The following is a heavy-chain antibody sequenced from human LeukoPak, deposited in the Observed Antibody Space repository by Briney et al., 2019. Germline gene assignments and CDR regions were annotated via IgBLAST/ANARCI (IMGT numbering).Heavy chain of an antibody. D-gene: IGHD2-2*01. J-gene: IGHJ4*02. CDR3: ASTYCSSTSCALGFDY. CDR1: GYTFTGYC. Sequence: VASVKASCKASGYTFTGYCMHWVRQAPGQGLEWMGWINPNSGGTNYAQKFQGRVTMTRDTSISTAYMELSRLRSDDTAVYYCASTYCSSTSCALGFDYWGQGTLVTVSS. V-gene: IGHV1-2*02. CDR2: INPNSGGT.